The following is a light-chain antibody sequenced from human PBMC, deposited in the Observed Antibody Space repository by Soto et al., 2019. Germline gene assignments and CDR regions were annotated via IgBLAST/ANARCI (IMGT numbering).Light chain of an antibody. J-gene: IGLJ2*01. CDR1: SSDVGGYNY. V-gene: IGLV2-8*01. CDR3: SSYAGSNNLV. CDR2: EVS. Sequence: QSVLTQPPSASGSPGQSLTLSCTGTSSDVGGYNYVSWYQQHPGKAPKLMIYEVSKRPSGVPDRFSGSKSGNTASLTVSGLQAEDEADYYCSSYAGSNNLVFGGGTKLTVL.